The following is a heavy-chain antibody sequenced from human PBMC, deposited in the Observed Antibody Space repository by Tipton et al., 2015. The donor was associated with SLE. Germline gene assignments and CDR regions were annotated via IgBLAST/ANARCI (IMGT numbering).Heavy chain of an antibody. D-gene: IGHD5-18*01. CDR2: MFYGGSA. CDR3: ARGQIWLRGVSDS. CDR1: GGSVRSGSFY. J-gene: IGHJ4*02. Sequence: TLSLTCTVSGGSVRSGSFYWSWIRQAPGKGLEWIGYMFYGGSANNNPSLKSRVTISLDTSRDQFSLKLSSVTAADTAVYYCARGQIWLRGVSDSWGQGTLVTVSS. V-gene: IGHV4-61*01.